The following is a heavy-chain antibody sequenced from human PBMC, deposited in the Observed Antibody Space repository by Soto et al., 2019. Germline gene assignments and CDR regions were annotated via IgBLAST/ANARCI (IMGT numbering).Heavy chain of an antibody. CDR1: GGSFSGYY. V-gene: IGHV4-34*01. D-gene: IGHD6-6*01. J-gene: IGHJ5*02. CDR2: INHSGST. Sequence: TLSLTCAVYGGSFSGYYWSWIRQPPGKGLEWIGEINHSGSTNYNPSLKSRVTISVDTSKNQFSLKLSSVTAADTAVYYCARLRDIAARGNWFDPWGQGTLVTVSS. CDR3: ARLRDIAARGNWFDP.